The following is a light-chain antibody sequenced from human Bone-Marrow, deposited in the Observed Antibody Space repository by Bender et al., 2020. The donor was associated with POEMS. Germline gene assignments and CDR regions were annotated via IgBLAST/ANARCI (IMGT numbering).Light chain of an antibody. Sequence: QSALTQPPSASGSPGQSVTISCTGTSSDVGGYNYVSWYQLRPGKAPRLLIYDVTKRPSGVPDRFSDSKSGNTAYLNISGLKPEDEADTYCCSYSTSNSREKVFGVGTKLTVL. V-gene: IGLV2-8*01. CDR3: CSYSTSNSREKV. CDR1: SSDVGGYNY. J-gene: IGLJ3*02. CDR2: DVT.